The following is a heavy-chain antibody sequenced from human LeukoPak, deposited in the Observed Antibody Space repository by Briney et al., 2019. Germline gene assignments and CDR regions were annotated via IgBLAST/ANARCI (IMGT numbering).Heavy chain of an antibody. V-gene: IGHV3-53*01. D-gene: IGHD4-23*01. CDR2: IYRNGST. CDR1: GFPVSSNY. Sequence: PGGSLRLSCAASGFPVSSNYMSWVRQAPGKGLEWVSVIYRNGSTYYADSVKGRFTISRDNSKNTLYLQINSLRVEDTAVYYCARGKCYGGNCLAAFDIWGQGTKVTVSS. J-gene: IGHJ3*02. CDR3: ARGKCYGGNCLAAFDI.